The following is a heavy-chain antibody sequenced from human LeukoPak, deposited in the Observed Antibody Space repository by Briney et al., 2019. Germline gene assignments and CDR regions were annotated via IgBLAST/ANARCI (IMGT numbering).Heavy chain of an antibody. J-gene: IGHJ4*02. CDR2: MNPNSGRT. CDR3: TRETSSRYFDY. CDR1: GYILTSYD. V-gene: IGHV1-8*01. Sequence: ASVKVSCKASGYILTSYDINWVRQATGQGLEWMGWMNPNSGRTGYAQNFQGRITITRNTSISTAYLELSSLRSDDTAVYYCTRETSSRYFDYWGQGTLVTVSS.